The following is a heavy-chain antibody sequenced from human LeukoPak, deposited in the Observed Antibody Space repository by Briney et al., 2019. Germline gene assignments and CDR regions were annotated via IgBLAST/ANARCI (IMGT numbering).Heavy chain of an antibody. CDR1: GFTFSSYA. Sequence: PGGSLRLSCAASGFTFSSYAMSWVRQAPGKGLEWVSAISGSGGSTYYADSVKGRFTISRDNAKNSLYLQMNSLRAEDTAVYYCARDRASGINWFDPWGQGTLVTVSS. J-gene: IGHJ5*02. CDR3: ARDRASGINWFDP. V-gene: IGHV3-23*01. CDR2: ISGSGGST. D-gene: IGHD3-10*01.